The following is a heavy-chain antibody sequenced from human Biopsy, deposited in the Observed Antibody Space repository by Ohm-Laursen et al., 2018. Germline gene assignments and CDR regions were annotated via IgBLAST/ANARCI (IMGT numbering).Heavy chain of an antibody. Sequence: SETLSLTCTVPGDSISSYCWSWIRQPPGKGLQWIGYVYYTGSTDYNPSLQSQVTISVDTSKNHFSLRLRSVTPADTAIYYCARDRGYYSDRTVPGYFDLWGRGTLVTVSS. CDR3: ARDRGYYSDRTVPGYFDL. V-gene: IGHV4-59*01. CDR1: GDSISSYC. J-gene: IGHJ2*01. D-gene: IGHD3-22*01. CDR2: VYYTGST.